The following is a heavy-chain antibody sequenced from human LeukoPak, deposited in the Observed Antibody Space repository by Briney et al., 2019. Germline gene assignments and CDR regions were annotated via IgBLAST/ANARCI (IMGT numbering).Heavy chain of an antibody. Sequence: GGSLRLSCAASGFTFSSYWMSWVRQAPGKGLEWVANIKQDGSEKYYVDSVKGRFTISRDNAKNSLYLQMNSLRAEDTAVYYCASTKKGGSGSYYDPWGQGTLVTVSS. CDR2: IKQDGSEK. J-gene: IGHJ5*02. V-gene: IGHV3-7*03. D-gene: IGHD3-10*01. CDR1: GFTFSSYW. CDR3: ASTKKGGSGSYYDP.